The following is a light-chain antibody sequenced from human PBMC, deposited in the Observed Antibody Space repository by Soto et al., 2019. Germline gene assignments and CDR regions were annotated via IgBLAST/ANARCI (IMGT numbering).Light chain of an antibody. CDR1: QTVTSN. J-gene: IGKJ4*01. Sequence: EIVMTQSPVTLSVSPGERATLSCRASQTVTSNLAWYQQKPGQPPRLLIYGASTRATGLPARFSGSGSGTEFTLTISSLQSEDVVVFYCPQYHVCPSLTFRGGTQV. CDR3: PQYHVCPSLT. CDR2: GAS. V-gene: IGKV3-15*01.